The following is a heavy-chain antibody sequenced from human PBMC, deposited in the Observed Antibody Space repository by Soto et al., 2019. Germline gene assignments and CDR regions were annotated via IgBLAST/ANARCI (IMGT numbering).Heavy chain of an antibody. V-gene: IGHV3-30*18. J-gene: IGHJ6*02. CDR2: ISFDGNKK. CDR3: AKSLDYGDYNYYGLDV. Sequence: QEQLVESGGGVVQPGRSLRLSCAASGFSFSTYAMNWVRQAPGKGLEWVAVISFDGNKKYYGDSVKGRFTISRDRSEKTLYLEMNSLRVEDTAVYYCAKSLDYGDYNYYGLDVWGQGNTVTVSS. D-gene: IGHD3-10*01. CDR1: GFSFSTYA.